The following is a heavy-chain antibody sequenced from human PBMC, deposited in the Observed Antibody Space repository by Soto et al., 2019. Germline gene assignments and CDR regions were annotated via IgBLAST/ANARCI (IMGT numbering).Heavy chain of an antibody. Sequence: SETLSLTCTVSGGSISSGGYYWSWIRQHPGKGLEWIGYIYYSGSTYYNPSLKSRVTISVDTSKNQFSLKLSSVTAADTAVYYCARGYSSGYYPLPDAFDIRGQGTMVTVS. CDR2: IYYSGST. V-gene: IGHV4-31*03. D-gene: IGHD3-22*01. CDR3: ARGYSSGYYPLPDAFDI. J-gene: IGHJ3*02. CDR1: GGSISSGGYY.